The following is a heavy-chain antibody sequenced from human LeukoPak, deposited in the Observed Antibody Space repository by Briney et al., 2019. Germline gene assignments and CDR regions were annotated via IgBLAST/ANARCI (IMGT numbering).Heavy chain of an antibody. CDR3: ASPPARITIFGVVTPGHYYYYMDV. V-gene: IGHV4-39*01. CDR2: IYYSGST. D-gene: IGHD3-3*01. CDR1: GGSISSSSYY. J-gene: IGHJ6*03. Sequence: PSETLSLTCTVSGGSISSSSYYWGWIRQPPGKGLEWIGSIYYSGSTYCNPSLKSRVTISVDTSKNQFSLKLSSVTAADTAVYYCASPPARITIFGVVTPGHYYYYMDVWGKGTTVTVSS.